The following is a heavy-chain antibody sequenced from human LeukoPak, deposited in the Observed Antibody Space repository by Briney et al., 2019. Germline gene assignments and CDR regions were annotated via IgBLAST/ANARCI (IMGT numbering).Heavy chain of an antibody. D-gene: IGHD6-13*01. J-gene: IGHJ4*02. V-gene: IGHV1-2*02. CDR3: ARRYSSSWYAWGDY. CDR1: GYTFTGYY. Sequence: ASVKVSCKASGYTFTGYYMHWVRQAPGQGLEWMGWINPNSGGTNYAQKFQGRVTMTRDTSISTAYMELSRLRSDDTAVYYCARRYSSSWYAWGDYWGQGTLVTVSS. CDR2: INPNSGGT.